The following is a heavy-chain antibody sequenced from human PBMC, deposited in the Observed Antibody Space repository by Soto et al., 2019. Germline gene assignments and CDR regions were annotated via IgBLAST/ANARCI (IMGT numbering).Heavy chain of an antibody. CDR3: ARQGFSKHYFHAADV. J-gene: IGHJ6*02. D-gene: IGHD2-21*01. Sequence: GASLKISCKGSGYRFSTFWIGWVRQMPGKGLEWVAIIYPDQSRAMYSPAFQGQVTISVDKSISTAYLQWNSRKAADTATSLCARQGFSKHYFHAADVWGQGTPVTVSS. CDR2: IYPDQSRA. CDR1: GYRFSTFW. V-gene: IGHV5-51*01.